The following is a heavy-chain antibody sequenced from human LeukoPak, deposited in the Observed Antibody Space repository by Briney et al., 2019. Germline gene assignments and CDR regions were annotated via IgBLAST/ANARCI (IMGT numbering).Heavy chain of an antibody. J-gene: IGHJ4*02. CDR1: GGSFSGYY. D-gene: IGHD6-13*01. V-gene: IGHV4-34*01. CDR2: INHSGST. CDR3: ARVYSSSLSIDY. Sequence: PSETLSLTCAVYGGSFSGYYWSWIRQPPGKGLEWIGEINHSGSTNYNPSLKSRVTISVNTSKNQFSLKLSSVTAADTAVYYCARVYSSSLSIDYWGQGTLVTVSS.